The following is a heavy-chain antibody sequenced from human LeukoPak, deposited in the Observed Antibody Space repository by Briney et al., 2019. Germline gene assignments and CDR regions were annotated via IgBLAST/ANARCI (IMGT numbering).Heavy chain of an antibody. Sequence: GGSLRLSCTTSGFIFSTFGMHWVRQALGKGLEWVAFIRFDGSDKYYADSVKGRFTISRDNSKNTLYLQMSSLRTEDTAVYYCAKDWRDSYSSPAFDYWGQGTLVTVSS. CDR1: GFIFSTFG. CDR3: AKDWRDSYSSPAFDY. D-gene: IGHD2-21*01. J-gene: IGHJ4*02. V-gene: IGHV3-30*02. CDR2: IRFDGSDK.